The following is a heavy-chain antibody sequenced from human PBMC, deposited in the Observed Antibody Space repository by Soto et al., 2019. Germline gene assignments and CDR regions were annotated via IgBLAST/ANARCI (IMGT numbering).Heavy chain of an antibody. J-gene: IGHJ6*02. V-gene: IGHV4-34*01. CDR1: GGSFSGYY. CDR2: INHSGST. CDR3: ARGQAARPYTVACYYYCYGMDV. D-gene: IGHD6-6*01. Sequence: SETLSLTCAVYGGSFSGYYWRWIRQPPGKGLEWIGEINHSGSTNYNPSLNSRVTISVDTSKNQFSLKLSSVTAADTAVYYCARGQAARPYTVACYYYCYGMDVWGQGTTVTVSS.